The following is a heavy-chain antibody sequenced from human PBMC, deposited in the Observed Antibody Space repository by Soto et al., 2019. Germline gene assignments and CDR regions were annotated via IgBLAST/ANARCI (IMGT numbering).Heavy chain of an antibody. CDR3: ARGRPGGGVNRSCFDP. CDR2: MNPKSGDT. D-gene: IGHD2-8*02. J-gene: IGHJ5*02. Sequence: QVLLVQSGSEVKKPGASVKVSCKASGYTFTSNDIYWVRQAPGQGLEWVGWMNPKSGDTGYAQQFHDRLIMTRDTPITTAYMELTSLPSEDTAVYYWARGRPGGGVNRSCFDPWGQGTLVTVSS. V-gene: IGHV1-8*01. CDR1: GYTFTSND.